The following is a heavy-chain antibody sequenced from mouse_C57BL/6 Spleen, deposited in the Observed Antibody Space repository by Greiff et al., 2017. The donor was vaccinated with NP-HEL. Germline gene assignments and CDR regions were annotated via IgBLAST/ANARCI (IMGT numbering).Heavy chain of an antibody. CDR2: IYPRDGST. CDR1: GYTFTSYD. V-gene: IGHV1-85*01. Sequence: QVQLKESGPELVKPGASVKLSCKASGYTFTSYDINWVKQRPGQGLEWIGWIYPRDGSTKYNEKFKGKATLTVDTSSSTAYMELHSLTSEDSAVYFCAKGLRRGDYAMGYWGQGTSVTVSS. CDR3: AKGLRRGDYAMGY. D-gene: IGHD2-4*01. J-gene: IGHJ4*01.